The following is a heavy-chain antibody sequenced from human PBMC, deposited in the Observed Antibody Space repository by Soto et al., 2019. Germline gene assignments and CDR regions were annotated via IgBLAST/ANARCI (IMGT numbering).Heavy chain of an antibody. D-gene: IGHD6-13*01. Sequence: SETLSLTCAVYGGSFSGYYWSWIRQPPGKGLEWIGEINHSGSTNYNPSLKSRVTISVDTSKNQFSLKLSSVTAADTAVYYCARWGSLRIAEAGQKDYYYYGMDVWGQGTTVTVSS. V-gene: IGHV4-34*01. CDR3: ARWGSLRIAEAGQKDYYYYGMDV. CDR2: INHSGST. CDR1: GGSFSGYY. J-gene: IGHJ6*02.